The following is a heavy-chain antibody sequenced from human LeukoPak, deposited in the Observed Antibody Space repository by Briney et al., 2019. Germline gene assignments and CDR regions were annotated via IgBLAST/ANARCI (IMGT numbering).Heavy chain of an antibody. Sequence: VASVKVSCKASGYTFTSYAMNWVRQAPGQGHEWMGWINTNTGNPTYAQGFTGRFVFSLDTSVSTAYLQISSLKAEDTAVYYCAREGVLLWFGELRDNYGMDVWGQGTTVTVSS. J-gene: IGHJ6*02. D-gene: IGHD3-10*01. CDR3: AREGVLLWFGELRDNYGMDV. V-gene: IGHV7-4-1*02. CDR2: INTNTGNP. CDR1: GYTFTSYA.